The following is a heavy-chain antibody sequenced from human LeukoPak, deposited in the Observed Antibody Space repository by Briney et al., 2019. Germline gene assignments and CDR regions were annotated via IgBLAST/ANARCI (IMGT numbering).Heavy chain of an antibody. CDR3: ARGPDVLLWFGEFFNWFDP. CDR1: GFTFSSYA. J-gene: IGHJ5*02. CDR2: ISSNRGST. D-gene: IGHD3-10*01. V-gene: IGHV3-64*01. Sequence: GGSLRLSCAASGFTFSSYAMHWVRQAPGKGLEYVSAISSNRGSTYYANSVKGRFTISRDNSKNSLYLQMNSLRAEDTAVYYCARGPDVLLWFGEFFNWFDPWGQGTLVTVSS.